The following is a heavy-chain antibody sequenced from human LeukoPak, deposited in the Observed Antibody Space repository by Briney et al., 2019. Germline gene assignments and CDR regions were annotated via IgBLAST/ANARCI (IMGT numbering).Heavy chain of an antibody. D-gene: IGHD3-10*01. CDR3: ARDNSVGDIAWWFDP. CDR2: INPAGTTT. Sequence: ASVKVSCKASGYTFINNWMHWVRQAPGQGLEWVGLINPAGTTTLYAQKFQGRVTLTRDMSTSTDYMELRSLKSEDTAVYYCARDNSVGDIAWWFDPWGQGTLVTVSS. J-gene: IGHJ5*02. V-gene: IGHV1-46*01. CDR1: GYTFINNW.